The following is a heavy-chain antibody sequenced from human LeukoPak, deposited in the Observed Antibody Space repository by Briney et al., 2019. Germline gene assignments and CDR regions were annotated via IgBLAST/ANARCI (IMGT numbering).Heavy chain of an antibody. D-gene: IGHD2-21*01. CDR3: ARARFQHYFDY. CDR2: INHSGST. CDR1: GGSFSGYY. V-gene: IGHV4-34*01. Sequence: SETLSLTCAVYGGSFSGYYWSWIRQPPGKGLEWIGEINHSGSTNYNPSLKSRVTISVDTSENQFSLKLSSVTAADTAVYYCARARFQHYFDYWGQGTLVTVSS. J-gene: IGHJ4*02.